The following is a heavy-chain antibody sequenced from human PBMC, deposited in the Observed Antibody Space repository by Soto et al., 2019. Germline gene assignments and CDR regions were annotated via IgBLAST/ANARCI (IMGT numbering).Heavy chain of an antibody. D-gene: IGHD4-17*01. CDR1: GYTFTSYG. V-gene: IGHV1-18*01. CDR2: IRAYNGNT. CDR3: ARAVYGDYPLDDYGMDV. J-gene: IGHJ6*02. Sequence: QVQLVQSGAEVKKPGASVKVSCKASGYTFTSYGISWVRQAPGQGLEWMGWIRAYNGNTNYAQKLQGRVTMTTDTSTSSAYMELRSLRSHDTAGYYCARAVYGDYPLDDYGMDVWGQGTTVTVSS.